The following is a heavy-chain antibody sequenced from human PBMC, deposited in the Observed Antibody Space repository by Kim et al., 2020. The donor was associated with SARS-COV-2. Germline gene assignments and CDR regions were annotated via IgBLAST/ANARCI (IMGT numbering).Heavy chain of an antibody. CDR1: GFTFSSYA. Sequence: GGSLRLSCAASGFTFSSYAMSWVHQAPGKGLEWVSAISGSGGSTYYADSVKGRFTISRDNSKNTLYLQMNSLRAEDTAVYYCAKPFKVSNYQDYYYYYGMDVWGQGTTVTVSS. CDR3: AKPFKVSNYQDYYYYYGMDV. D-gene: IGHD4-4*01. CDR2: ISGSGGST. J-gene: IGHJ6*02. V-gene: IGHV3-23*01.